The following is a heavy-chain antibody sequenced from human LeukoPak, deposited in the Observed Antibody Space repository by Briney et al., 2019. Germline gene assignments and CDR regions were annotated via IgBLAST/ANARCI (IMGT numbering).Heavy chain of an antibody. Sequence: PSETLSLTCTVSGGSISSNNYFWGWIRQPPGKGLEWIGEINHSGSTNYNPSLKSRVTISVDTSKNQFSLKLSSVTAADTAVYYCARVSTWLRLPDYWGQGTLVTVSS. J-gene: IGHJ4*02. CDR3: ARVSTWLRLPDY. CDR2: INHSGST. D-gene: IGHD5-12*01. CDR1: GGSISSNNYF. V-gene: IGHV4-39*07.